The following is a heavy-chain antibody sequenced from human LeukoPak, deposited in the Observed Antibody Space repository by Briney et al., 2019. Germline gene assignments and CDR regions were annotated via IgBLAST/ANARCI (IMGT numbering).Heavy chain of an antibody. D-gene: IGHD3-22*01. J-gene: IGHJ4*02. V-gene: IGHV3-23*01. CDR1: GVTFSSYA. CDR3: AKEIGVSGTPALDY. Sequence: PGGSLRLSCAASGVTFSSYAMSWVRQAPGKGPEWVSGISGSDGATFYADAVKGRFTISRDKSKNTLYLQMNNLIAEDTAVYYCAKEIGVSGTPALDYWGQGTLVTVSS. CDR2: ISGSDGAT.